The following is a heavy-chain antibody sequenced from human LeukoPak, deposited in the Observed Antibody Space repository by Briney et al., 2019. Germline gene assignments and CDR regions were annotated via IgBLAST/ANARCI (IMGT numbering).Heavy chain of an antibody. V-gene: IGHV3-53*01. D-gene: IGHD1-1*01. CDR2: IYNDGTA. CDR1: GFTFSNSP. J-gene: IGHJ4*02. CDR3: AKERTSEGYFDY. Sequence: GGSLRLSCAASGFTFSNSPMTWVRQAPGKGLEWVSVIYNDGTAYYADSVKGRFTISRDNSKNTLYLQMNSLRAEDTAVYYCAKERTSEGYFDYWGQGTLVTVSS.